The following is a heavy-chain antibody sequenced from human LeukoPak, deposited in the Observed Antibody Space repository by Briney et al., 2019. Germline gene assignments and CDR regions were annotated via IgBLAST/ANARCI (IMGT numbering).Heavy chain of an antibody. CDR1: GGSISSSSHY. V-gene: IGHV4-39*01. CDR3: ARLVVSRPGPNDY. Sequence: SETLSLTCAVSGGSISSSSHYWGWIRQPPGKGREWIGSIYYSGSTYYNASLKSRVTISVDTSKNQFSLRLSSVTAADTAVYYCARLVVSRPGPNDYWGQGILVTVSS. J-gene: IGHJ4*02. CDR2: IYYSGST. D-gene: IGHD1-14*01.